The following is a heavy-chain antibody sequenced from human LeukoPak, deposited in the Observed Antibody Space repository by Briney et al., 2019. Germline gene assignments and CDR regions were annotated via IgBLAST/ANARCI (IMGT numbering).Heavy chain of an antibody. CDR1: GYTLTELS. J-gene: IGHJ6*02. CDR2: FDPEDGET. D-gene: IGHD2-15*01. Sequence: GASVKVSCKVSGYTLTELSMHWVRQAPGKGLEWMGGFDPEDGETIYAQKFQGRVTMTEDTYTDTAYMELSSLRSDDTAVYYCATAVVVAASHYGMDVWGQGTTVTVSS. V-gene: IGHV1-24*01. CDR3: ATAVVVAASHYGMDV.